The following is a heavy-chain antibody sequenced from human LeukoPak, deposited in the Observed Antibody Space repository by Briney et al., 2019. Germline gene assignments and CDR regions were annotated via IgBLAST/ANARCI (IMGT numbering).Heavy chain of an antibody. D-gene: IGHD1-1*01. CDR3: ARGGAHYWNPRY. Sequence: SGGSLRLSCVASGFSVSSIYMSWVRRAPGKDLEWVSLLYTDGSTYYANSVEGRFTISRDDSKNTIYLHMNGLRAEDTAIYYCARGGAHYWNPRYWGQGTLVTVSS. J-gene: IGHJ4*02. CDR1: GFSVSSIY. V-gene: IGHV3-53*01. CDR2: LYTDGST.